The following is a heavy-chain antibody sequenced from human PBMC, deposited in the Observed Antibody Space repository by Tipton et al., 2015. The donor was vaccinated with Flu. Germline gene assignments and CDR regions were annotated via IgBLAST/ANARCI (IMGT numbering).Heavy chain of an antibody. V-gene: IGHV3-53*01. CDR3: ARKSDTRLAGDY. CDR1: GFSVSNNY. J-gene: IGHJ4*02. Sequence: SLRLSCAASGFSVSNNYMTWVRQAPGKGLEWVSVIYSGGGTSYPDAVKGRFTISRDKSKSTLYLQMNSLRAEDTAVYYCARKSDTRLAGDYWCQGTLVTVSS. CDR2: IYSGGGT.